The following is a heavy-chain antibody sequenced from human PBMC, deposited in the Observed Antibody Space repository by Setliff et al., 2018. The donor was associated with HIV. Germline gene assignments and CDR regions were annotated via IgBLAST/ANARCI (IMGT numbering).Heavy chain of an antibody. CDR1: GGSISSHY. V-gene: IGHV4-59*11. Sequence: SETLSLTCTVSGGSISSHYWSWIRQPPGKGLEWIGYIYYSGGTNYNPSLKSRVTISLDKSKNHFSLELRSVTAEDTAVYYCTRGGTGTTYDYWGQGTLVTVSS. J-gene: IGHJ4*02. D-gene: IGHD1-7*01. CDR3: TRGGTGTTYDY. CDR2: IYYSGGT.